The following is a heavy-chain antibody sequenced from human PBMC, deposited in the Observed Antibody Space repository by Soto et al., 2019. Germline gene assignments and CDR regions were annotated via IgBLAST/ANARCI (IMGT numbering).Heavy chain of an antibody. Sequence: SVKVSCKASGGTFSSYAISWVRQAPGQGLEWMGGIIPIFGTANYAQKFQGRVTITADESTSTAYMELSSLRSEDTAVYYCARAELGYCSGGSCYSGFDYWGQGTLVTVSS. CDR1: GGTFSSYA. V-gene: IGHV1-69*13. J-gene: IGHJ4*02. D-gene: IGHD2-15*01. CDR2: IIPIFGTA. CDR3: ARAELGYCSGGSCYSGFDY.